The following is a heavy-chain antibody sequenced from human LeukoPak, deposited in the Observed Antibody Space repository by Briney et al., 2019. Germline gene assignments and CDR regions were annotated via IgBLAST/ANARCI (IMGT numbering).Heavy chain of an antibody. D-gene: IGHD1-26*01. CDR3: ARDLVGATPD. V-gene: IGHV3-7*01. J-gene: IGHJ4*02. CDR2: IKQDGSEK. CDR1: GFTSSSYW. Sequence: PGGSLRLSCAASGFTSSSYWMSWVRQAPGKGLEWVANIKQDGSEKYYVDSVKGRFTISRDNAKNSLYLQMNSLRAEDTAVYYCARDLVGATPDWGQGTLVTVSS.